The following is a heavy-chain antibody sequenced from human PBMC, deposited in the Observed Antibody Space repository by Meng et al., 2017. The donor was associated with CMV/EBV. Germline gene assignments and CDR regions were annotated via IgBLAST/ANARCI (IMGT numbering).Heavy chain of an antibody. Sequence: GESLKISCAASGFTFSSYGMHWVRQAPGKGLEWVAFIRYDGSNKYYADSVKGRFTISRDNSKNTLYLQMNSLRAEDTAVYYCAIGGYDILTGSRPWGQGTLVTVSS. CDR2: IRYDGSNK. CDR1: GFTFSSYG. J-gene: IGHJ5*02. D-gene: IGHD3-9*01. CDR3: AIGGYDILTGSRP. V-gene: IGHV3-30*02.